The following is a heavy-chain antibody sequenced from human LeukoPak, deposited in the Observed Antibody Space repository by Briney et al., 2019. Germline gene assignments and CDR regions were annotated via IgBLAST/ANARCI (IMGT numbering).Heavy chain of an antibody. D-gene: IGHD3-10*01. CDR2: VIPNSGAT. CDR1: GYTFIGYY. Sequence: AASVKVSCKASGYTFIGYYMHWVRLAPGQGLEWMGWVIPNSGATIYAQKFQGRVTMTRDTSIATAYMELSSLTSDDTALYYCARGSASGNYYHYWGQGTLVTASS. CDR3: ARGSASGNYYHY. J-gene: IGHJ4*02. V-gene: IGHV1-2*02.